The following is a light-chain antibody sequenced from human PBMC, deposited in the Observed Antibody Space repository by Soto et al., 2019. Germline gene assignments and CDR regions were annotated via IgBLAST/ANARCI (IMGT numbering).Light chain of an antibody. Sequence: ELVMTQSPATPCVSPGGRAHLSFRASESVSSSLAWYQHKPGQSPRLLIYGASTRATNIAARFSGGGSGTEFTLTISSLQSEDFAIYYCQQYKNGWTFGQGTKVDIK. CDR1: ESVSSS. V-gene: IGKV3-15*01. J-gene: IGKJ1*01. CDR3: QQYKNGWT. CDR2: GAS.